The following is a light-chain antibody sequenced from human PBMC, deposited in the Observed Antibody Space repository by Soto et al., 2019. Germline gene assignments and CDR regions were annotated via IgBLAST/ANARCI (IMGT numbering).Light chain of an antibody. Sequence: QSALTQPASVSGSPGQSITISCTGTSSDVGAYNYVSWYQQHPGKAPRLLIYEVRYRPSGVSYRFSGSKSGNTASLTISGLQTEDEADYYCSSYTTSSSYVFGNGTKLTVL. CDR2: EVR. CDR3: SSYTTSSSYV. CDR1: SSDVGAYNY. J-gene: IGLJ1*01. V-gene: IGLV2-14*01.